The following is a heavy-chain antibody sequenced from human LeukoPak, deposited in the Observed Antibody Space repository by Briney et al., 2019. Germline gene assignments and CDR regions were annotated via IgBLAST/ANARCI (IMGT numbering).Heavy chain of an antibody. CDR1: GFTFSISA. V-gene: IGHV3-23*01. CDR2: ISRGTGST. CDR3: PKGGGNGPFDY. Sequence: PGGALRLSCAASGFTFSISAMSWVRQAPGKGLEWVSSISRGTGSTYYADSVKGRFTISRDNSKNTLYLQMNSLRAEDTAVYYCPKGGGNGPFDYWGQGTLVTVSS. J-gene: IGHJ4*02. D-gene: IGHD4-23*01.